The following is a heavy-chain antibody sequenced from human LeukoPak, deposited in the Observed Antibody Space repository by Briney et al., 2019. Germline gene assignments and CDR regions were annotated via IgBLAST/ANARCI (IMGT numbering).Heavy chain of an antibody. J-gene: IGHJ3*02. CDR1: GGSISSYY. Sequence: PSETLSLTCTVSGGSISSYYWSWIRQPAGKGREWIGRIYTSGSTNYNPSLKSRVTMSVDTSKNQFSLKLSSVTAADTVVYDCARLPYCTNGVCYAFDICGQGTMVTVSS. CDR3: ARLPYCTNGVCYAFDI. V-gene: IGHV4-4*07. D-gene: IGHD2-8*01. CDR2: IYTSGST.